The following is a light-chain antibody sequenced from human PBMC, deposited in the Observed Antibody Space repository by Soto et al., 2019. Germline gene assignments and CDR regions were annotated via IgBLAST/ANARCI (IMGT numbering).Light chain of an antibody. V-gene: IGKV2-30*01. CDR1: QSVVYSDGNTY. CDR2: KVS. Sequence: DVVMTQSPLSLPVTLGQPASISCGASQSVVYSDGNTYLNWFQRRPGQSPRRLIYKVSDRDSGVPDRFRGSGSGTDFTLNISRVEAEDVGVYYCMQFTHWPSTFGGGTKVDTK. CDR3: MQFTHWPST. J-gene: IGKJ4*01.